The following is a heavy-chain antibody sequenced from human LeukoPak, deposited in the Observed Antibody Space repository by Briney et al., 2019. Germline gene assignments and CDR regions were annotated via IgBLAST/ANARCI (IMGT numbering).Heavy chain of an antibody. D-gene: IGHD3-3*01. CDR1: GYSFSSYW. CDR3: ATLTRFPPFLDY. J-gene: IGHJ4*02. Sequence: LGESLKISCKCSGYSFSSYWIGWVRQMPGKGLEWMGIIYPGDSDARYSPSFQGQVTISADESISTDYVQWSSMNASDTPIYYGATLTRFPPFLDYWGQGTLVTVSS. V-gene: IGHV5-51*01. CDR2: IYPGDSDA.